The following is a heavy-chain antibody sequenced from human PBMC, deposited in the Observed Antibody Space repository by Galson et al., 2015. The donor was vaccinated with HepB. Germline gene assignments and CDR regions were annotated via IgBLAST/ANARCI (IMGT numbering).Heavy chain of an antibody. V-gene: IGHV3-11*05. J-gene: IGHJ4*02. Sequence: SLRLSCAASGFTFSDYYMSWVRQAPGRGLEWVSYISSSSSYTNYADSVKGRFTISRDHAKNSLYLQMNSLRAGDTAVYYCARDRGPAVAPFDYWGQGTLVTVSS. D-gene: IGHD2-2*01. CDR1: GFTFSDYY. CDR3: ARDRGPAVAPFDY. CDR2: ISSSSSYT.